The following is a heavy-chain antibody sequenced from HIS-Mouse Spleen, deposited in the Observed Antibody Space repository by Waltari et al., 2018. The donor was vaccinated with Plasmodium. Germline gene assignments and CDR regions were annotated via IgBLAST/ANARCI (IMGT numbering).Heavy chain of an antibody. D-gene: IGHD6-13*01. Sequence: QVQLVASGGGVVQPGRSRRLSCAASGFPFGGYGRHWVRQAPGKGLEWVAVISYDGSNKYYADSVKGRFTISRDNSKNTLYLQMNSLRAEDTAVYYCAKDRRSSSWYVDYWGQGTLVTVSS. CDR1: GFPFGGYG. V-gene: IGHV3-30*18. CDR2: ISYDGSNK. J-gene: IGHJ4*02. CDR3: AKDRRSSSWYVDY.